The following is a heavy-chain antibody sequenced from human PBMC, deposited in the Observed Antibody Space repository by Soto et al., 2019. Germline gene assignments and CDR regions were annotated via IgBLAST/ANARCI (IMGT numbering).Heavy chain of an antibody. CDR3: AKERRPGIQLWHRNPPDY. D-gene: IGHD5-18*01. CDR2: ISGSGGST. Sequence: GGSLRLSCAASGFTFSSYAMSWVRQAPGKGLEWVSAISGSGGSTYYADSVKGRFTISRDNSKNTLYLQMNSLRAEDTAVYYCAKERRPGIQLWHRNPPDYWGQGTLVTVSS. V-gene: IGHV3-23*01. J-gene: IGHJ4*02. CDR1: GFTFSSYA.